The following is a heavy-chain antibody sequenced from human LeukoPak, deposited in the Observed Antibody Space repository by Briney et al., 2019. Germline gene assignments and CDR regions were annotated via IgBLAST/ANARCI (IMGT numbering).Heavy chain of an antibody. V-gene: IGHV3-74*01. CDR3: VSFYETY. D-gene: IGHD2/OR15-2a*01. J-gene: IGHJ4*02. CDR2: INSDGSWT. CDR1: GNYW. Sequence: GGSLRLSCAASGNYWMHWVRQAPGKGLAWVSHINSDGSWTSYADSVKGRFTISKDNAKNTVYLQMNSLRAEDTAVYYCVSFYETYWGRGTLVTVSS.